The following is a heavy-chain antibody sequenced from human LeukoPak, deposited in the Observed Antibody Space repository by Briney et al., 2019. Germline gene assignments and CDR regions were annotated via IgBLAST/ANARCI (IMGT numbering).Heavy chain of an antibody. Sequence: PSQTLPLTCTVSGGSISSGGYYWSWIRQPPGKGLEWIGYIYHSGSTYYNPSLKSRVTISVDRPKNQFSLKLSSVTAADTAVYYCVRARGSGWSSNYYYMDVWGKGTTVTVSS. CDR2: IYHSGST. D-gene: IGHD6-19*01. CDR1: GGSISSGGYY. V-gene: IGHV4-30-2*01. J-gene: IGHJ6*03. CDR3: VRARGSGWSSNYYYMDV.